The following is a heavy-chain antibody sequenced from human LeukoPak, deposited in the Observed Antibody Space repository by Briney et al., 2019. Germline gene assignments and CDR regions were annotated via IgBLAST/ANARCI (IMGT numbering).Heavy chain of an antibody. CDR1: GYSFTSYW. V-gene: IGHV5-51*01. CDR3: ARRVKAGGAYYDILTGPFDY. CDR2: IYPGDSDT. D-gene: IGHD3-9*01. J-gene: IGHJ4*02. Sequence: GESLKISCKGSGYSFTSYWIGWVRQMPGKGLEWMGIIYPGDSDTRYSPSFQGQVTISADKSISTAHLQWSSLKAPDTAMYYCARRVKAGGAYYDILTGPFDYWGQGTLVTVSS.